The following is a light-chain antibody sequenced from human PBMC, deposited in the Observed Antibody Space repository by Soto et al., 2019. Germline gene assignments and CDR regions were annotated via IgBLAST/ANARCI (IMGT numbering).Light chain of an antibody. CDR2: DAS. J-gene: IGKJ4*01. V-gene: IGKV3-11*01. CDR3: QQRSNWPS. Sequence: EKLMSQSPATLSVSPGERVTLSCRASQNIHNHMSWFLQKPGQAPRLLIYDASNRATGIPARFSGSGSGADFTLTISSLEPEDFAVYYCQQRSNWPSFGGGTKVDIK. CDR1: QNIHNH.